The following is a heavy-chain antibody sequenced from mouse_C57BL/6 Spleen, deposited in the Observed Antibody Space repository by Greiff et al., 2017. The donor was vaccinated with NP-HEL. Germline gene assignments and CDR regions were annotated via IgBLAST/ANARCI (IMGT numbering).Heavy chain of an antibody. Sequence: VQLQQSGAELVKPGASVKLSCTASGFNIKDYYMHWVKQRTEQGLEWIGRIDPEDGETKYAPKFPGKATITADTSSNTAYLQLSSLTSEDTAVYYCARNYDYGLDYGGQGTTLTVSS. J-gene: IGHJ2*01. D-gene: IGHD2-4*01. CDR2: IDPEDGET. V-gene: IGHV14-2*01. CDR1: GFNIKDYY. CDR3: ARNYDYGLDY.